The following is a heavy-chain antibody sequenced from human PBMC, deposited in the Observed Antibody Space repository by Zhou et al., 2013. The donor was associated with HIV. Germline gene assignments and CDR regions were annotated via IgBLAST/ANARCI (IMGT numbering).Heavy chain of an antibody. CDR3: ARDSLAAAAPADYYYYGMDV. CDR1: GYTFSSYF. D-gene: IGHD6-13*01. Sequence: QVQLVQSGAEVMRPGASVKVSCRASGYTFSSYFLHWVRQAPGQGLQWMGLINPSSESTNYAQQFRGRVTMTRDSSTSTVYMELSSLRSEDTAVYYCARDSLAAAAPADYYYYGMDVWGQGP. J-gene: IGHJ6*02. V-gene: IGHV1-46*01. CDR2: INPSSEST.